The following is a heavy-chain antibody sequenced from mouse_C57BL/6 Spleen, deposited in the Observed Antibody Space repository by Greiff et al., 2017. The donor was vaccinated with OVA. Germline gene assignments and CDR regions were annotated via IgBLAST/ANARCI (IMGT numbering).Heavy chain of an antibody. CDR3: ARDGYGNYEGAMDY. CDR1: GFTFSDYY. V-gene: IGHV5-16*01. J-gene: IGHJ4*01. Sequence: DVKLVESAGGLVQPGSSMKLSCTASGFTFSDYYMAWVRQVPEKGLEWVANINYDGSSTYYLDSLKSRFIISRDNAKNILYLQMSSLKSEDTATYYCARDGYGNYEGAMDYWGQGTSVTVSS. CDR2: INYDGSST. D-gene: IGHD2-1*01.